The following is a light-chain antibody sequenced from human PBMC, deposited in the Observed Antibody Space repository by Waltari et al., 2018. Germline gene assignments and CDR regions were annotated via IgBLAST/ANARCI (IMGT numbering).Light chain of an antibody. J-gene: IGKJ3*01. Sequence: DIVMTQSPDSLSVSLGERATINCKSSQSVLYSSTNKNYLAWYQQKPGQPPKLLINWASIRESRVPDRISGSGSGTAFTLTISSLQAEDVAVYYCQQHYSAPPTFGPGTKVDI. V-gene: IGKV4-1*01. CDR2: WAS. CDR1: QSVLYSSTNKNY. CDR3: QQHYSAPPT.